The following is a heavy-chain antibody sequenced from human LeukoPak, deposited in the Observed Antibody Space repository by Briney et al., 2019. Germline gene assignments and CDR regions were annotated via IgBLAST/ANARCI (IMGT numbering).Heavy chain of an antibody. V-gene: IGHV3-48*03. D-gene: IGHD6-13*01. CDR1: GFTFSSYE. CDR3: AKERQELGFYYYYYMDV. Sequence: PGGSLRLSCAASGFTFSSYEMNWVRQAPGKGLEWVSYISSSGSTIYYADSVKGRFTISRDNSKNTLYLQMNSLRAEDTAVYYCAKERQELGFYYYYYMDVWGKGTTVTVSS. CDR2: ISSSGSTI. J-gene: IGHJ6*03.